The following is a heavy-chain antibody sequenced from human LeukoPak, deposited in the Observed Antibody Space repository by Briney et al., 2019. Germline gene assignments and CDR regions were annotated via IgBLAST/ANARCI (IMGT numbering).Heavy chain of an antibody. Sequence: GGSLRLSCAASGFTFSSYAMSWVRQAPGKGLEWVSAISGSGGSTYYADSVLGRFAISRDNSKNTLYLQMNSLRAEDTAVYYCARSFRYSEYYFDYWGQGTLVTVSS. J-gene: IGHJ4*02. V-gene: IGHV3-23*01. CDR2: ISGSGGST. D-gene: IGHD3-3*01. CDR3: ARSFRYSEYYFDY. CDR1: GFTFSSYA.